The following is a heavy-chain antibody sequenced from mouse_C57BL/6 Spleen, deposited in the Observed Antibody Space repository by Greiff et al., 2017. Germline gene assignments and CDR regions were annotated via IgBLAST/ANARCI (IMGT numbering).Heavy chain of an antibody. CDR2: INPNNGGT. V-gene: IGHV1-26*01. CDR3: AREDLAWFAY. Sequence: VQLQQSGPELVKPGASVKISCKASGYTFTDYYMNWVKQSPGKSLEWIGDINPNNGGTSYNQKFKGKATLTVDKSSSTAYMELRSLTSEDSAVYYCAREDLAWFAYWGQGTLVTVSA. J-gene: IGHJ3*01. CDR1: GYTFTDYY.